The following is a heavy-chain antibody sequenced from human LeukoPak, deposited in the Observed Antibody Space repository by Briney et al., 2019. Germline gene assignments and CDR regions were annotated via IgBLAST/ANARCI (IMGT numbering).Heavy chain of an antibody. CDR3: ARAGSSGYYDY. V-gene: IGHV4-39*07. D-gene: IGHD3-22*01. J-gene: IGHJ4*02. CDR1: GGSISSYY. CDR2: IYYSGST. Sequence: SETLSLTCTVSGGSISSYYWGWIRQPPGKGLEWIGSIYYSGSTYYNPSLKSRVTISVDTSKNQFSLKLSSVTAADTAVYYCARAGSSGYYDYWGQGTLVTVSS.